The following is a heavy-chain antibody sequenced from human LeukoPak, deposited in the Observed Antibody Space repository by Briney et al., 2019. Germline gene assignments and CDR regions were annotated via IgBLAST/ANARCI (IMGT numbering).Heavy chain of an antibody. CDR1: GCTFSSYG. J-gene: IGHJ6*03. D-gene: IGHD3-10*01. CDR2: IRYDGSNK. CDR3: AKRGTMVRGVIYYMDV. V-gene: IGHV3-30*02. Sequence: PGGSLRLSCAASGCTFSSYGMHWVRQAPGKGLEWVAFIRYDGSNKYYADSVKGRFTISRDNSKNTLYLQMNSLRAEDTAVYYCAKRGTMVRGVIYYMDVWGKGTTVTISS.